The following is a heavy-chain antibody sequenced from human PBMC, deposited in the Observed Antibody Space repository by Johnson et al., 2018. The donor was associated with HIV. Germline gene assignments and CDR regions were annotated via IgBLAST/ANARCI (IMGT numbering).Heavy chain of an antibody. J-gene: IGHJ3*02. CDR2: IRYDGSNK. V-gene: IGHV3-30*02. CDR1: GFTFSSYG. D-gene: IGHD6-19*01. CDR3: AREDGGGWSTRVDDAFDI. Sequence: QEQLVESGGGVVQPGGSLRLSCAASGFTFSSYGMHWVRQAPGKGLEWVAFIRYDGSNKYYADSVKGRFTISRDNSKNTLYLQMNSLRAEDTAVYYWAREDGGGWSTRVDDAFDIWGQGTMVTVSA.